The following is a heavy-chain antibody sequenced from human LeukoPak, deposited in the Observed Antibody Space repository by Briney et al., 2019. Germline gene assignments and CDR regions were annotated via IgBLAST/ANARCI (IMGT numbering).Heavy chain of an antibody. V-gene: IGHV3-15*01. J-gene: IGHJ4*02. CDR3: TTDLIAAAGPLLRLGY. Sequence: GGSLRLSCAASGFTFSSYAMSWVRQAPGKGLEWVGRIKSKTDGGTTDYAAPVKGRFTISRDDSKNTLYLQMNSLKTEDTTVYYCTTDLIAAAGPLLRLGYWGQGTLVTVSS. D-gene: IGHD6-13*01. CDR1: GFTFSSYA. CDR2: IKSKTDGGTT.